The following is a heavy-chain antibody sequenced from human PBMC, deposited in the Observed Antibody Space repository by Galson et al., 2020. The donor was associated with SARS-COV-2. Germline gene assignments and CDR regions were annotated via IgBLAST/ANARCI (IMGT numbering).Heavy chain of an antibody. J-gene: IGHJ5*02. CDR3: ARGQYYDFRSGYLPGDPNWFDP. D-gene: IGHD3-3*01. Sequence: SETLSLMCTVSGGSVSSGSYYWNWIRQPPGKGLEWIGYRYYSGSTNYNPSLKSRVTISADTSKNQLSLKLSSVTAADTAVYYCARGQYYDFRSGYLPGDPNWFDPWGQGTLVTVSS. CDR1: GGSVSSGSYY. CDR2: RYYSGST. V-gene: IGHV4-61*01.